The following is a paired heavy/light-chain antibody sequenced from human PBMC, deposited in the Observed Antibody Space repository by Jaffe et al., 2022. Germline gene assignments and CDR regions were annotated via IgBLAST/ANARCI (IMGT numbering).Light chain of an antibody. CDR3: NSRDSNDPHVL. CDR1: SLRSYY. J-gene: IGLJ2*01. Sequence: SSELTQDPTVSVALGQTVRITCQGDSLRSYYASWYQQKPGQAPVLVIYGENIRPSGIPDRFSGSSSGNTASLTITGAQAEDEADYYCNSRDSNDPHVLFGGGTKVTVL. V-gene: IGLV3-19*01. CDR2: GEN.
Heavy chain of an antibody. V-gene: IGHV4-38-2*01. CDR1: DYSISRGYY. Sequence: QVQLQESGPGLVKPSETLSLTCAVSDYSISRGYYWGWIRQPPGKGLEWIGSINHSGRTYYSPSLKSRVTISVDTSNNQLSLRLSSVTAADTAIYYCASTTVTTILHYFDYWGQGTLVTVSS. CDR3: ASTTVTTILHYFDY. J-gene: IGHJ4*02. CDR2: INHSGRT. D-gene: IGHD4-17*01.